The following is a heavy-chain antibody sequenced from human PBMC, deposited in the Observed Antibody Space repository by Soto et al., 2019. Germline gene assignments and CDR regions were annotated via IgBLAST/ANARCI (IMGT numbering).Heavy chain of an antibody. V-gene: IGHV1-18*04. J-gene: IGHJ4*02. D-gene: IGHD3-10*01. CDR1: GYTFTSYG. Sequence: QVQLVQSGAEVKKPGASVKVSCKASGYTFTSYGISWVRQAPGQGLEWMGWISAYNGNTNYAQKLQGRVTMTTDTSTSTAYMVLRSLRSDDTAVYYCARDTPQITMVRGVIGFDYWGQGTLVTVSS. CDR2: ISAYNGNT. CDR3: ARDTPQITMVRGVIGFDY.